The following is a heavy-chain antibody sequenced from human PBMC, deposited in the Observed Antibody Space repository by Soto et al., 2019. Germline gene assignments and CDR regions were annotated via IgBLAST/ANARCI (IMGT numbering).Heavy chain of an antibody. Sequence: PGGSLRLSCAASGLTVSSNYMSWVRQAPGKGLEWVSVIYSGGSTYYADSVKGRFTISRDNSKNTLYLQMNSLRAEDTAVYYCARTDILTGYYDLDYWGQGTLVTGSS. V-gene: IGHV3-66*01. CDR1: GLTVSSNY. D-gene: IGHD3-9*01. J-gene: IGHJ4*02. CDR3: ARTDILTGYYDLDY. CDR2: IYSGGST.